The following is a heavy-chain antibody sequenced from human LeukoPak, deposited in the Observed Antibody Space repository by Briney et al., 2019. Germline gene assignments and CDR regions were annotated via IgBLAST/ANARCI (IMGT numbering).Heavy chain of an antibody. CDR2: INPNSGGT. J-gene: IGHJ5*02. CDR3: ARVQWELHGDEWFDP. V-gene: IGHV1-2*02. D-gene: IGHD1-26*01. Sequence: ASVKVSCKASGGTFSRCVISWVRQATGQGRAWMGLINPNSGGTNYAQKFQGRVTMTRDTSISTAYMELSRLRSDDTAVYYCARVQWELHGDEWFDPWGQGTLVTVSS. CDR1: GGTFSRCV.